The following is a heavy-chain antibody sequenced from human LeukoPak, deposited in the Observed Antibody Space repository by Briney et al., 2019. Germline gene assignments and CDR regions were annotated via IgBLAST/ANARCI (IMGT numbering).Heavy chain of an antibody. CDR2: IRYDGSNK. CDR3: AREDAAMVLSLDY. CDR1: GSTFSNYG. D-gene: IGHD5-18*01. V-gene: IGHV3-30*02. J-gene: IGHJ4*02. Sequence: HAGGSLRLSCAVSGSTFSNYGMHWVRQAPGKGLEWVAFIRYDGSNKYYGDSVKGRFTISRDSSKNTLYLQMNSLRAEDTAVYYCAREDAAMVLSLDYWGQGALVTVSS.